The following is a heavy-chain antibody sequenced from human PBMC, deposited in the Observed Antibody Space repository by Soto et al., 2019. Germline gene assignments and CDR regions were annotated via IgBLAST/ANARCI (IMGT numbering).Heavy chain of an antibody. CDR2: ISGSGGST. J-gene: IGHJ6*03. Sequence: GGSLRLSCAASGFTFSSYAMSWVRQAPGKGLEWVSAISGSGGSTYYADSVKGRFTISRDNSKNTLYLQMNSLRAEDTPVYYCAKPYSSSSRHYYYYMDVWGKGTTVTVSS. V-gene: IGHV3-23*01. CDR3: AKPYSSSSRHYYYYMDV. D-gene: IGHD6-6*01. CDR1: GFTFSSYA.